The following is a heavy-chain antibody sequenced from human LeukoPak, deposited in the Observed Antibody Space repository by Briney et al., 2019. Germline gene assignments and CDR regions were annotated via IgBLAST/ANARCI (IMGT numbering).Heavy chain of an antibody. CDR3: ASRITIFGVATGGWFDP. D-gene: IGHD3-3*01. CDR1: GGSFSGYY. Sequence: SETLSLTCAVYGGSFSGYYWSWIRQPPGKGLEWIGEINHSGSTNYNPSLKSRVTISVDTSKNQFSLKLNSVTAADTAVYYCASRITIFGVATGGWFDPWGQGTLVTVSS. J-gene: IGHJ5*02. CDR2: INHSGST. V-gene: IGHV4-34*01.